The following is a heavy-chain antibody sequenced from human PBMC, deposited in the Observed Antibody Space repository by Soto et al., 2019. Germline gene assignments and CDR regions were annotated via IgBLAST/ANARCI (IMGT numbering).Heavy chain of an antibody. CDR2: IYYSGST. Sequence: PSETLSLTCTVXGGSISSYYWSWIRQPPGKGLEWIGYIYYSGSTNYNPSLKSRVTISVDTSKNQFSLKLSSVTAADTAVYYCARQITFGGVIAENWFDPWGQGTLVTVSS. CDR1: GGSISSYY. V-gene: IGHV4-59*01. D-gene: IGHD3-16*02. J-gene: IGHJ5*02. CDR3: ARQITFGGVIAENWFDP.